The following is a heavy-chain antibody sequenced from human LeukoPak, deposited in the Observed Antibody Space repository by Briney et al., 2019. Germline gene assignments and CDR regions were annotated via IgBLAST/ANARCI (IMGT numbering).Heavy chain of an antibody. Sequence: GGSLRLSCAASGFTFSSYSMNWVRQAPGKGLEWVSYISSSSDYIYYADSVKGRFTISRDNAKNSLYLQMSSPRAEDTAVYYCARALYDFWSGYYPIFDYWGQGTLVTVSS. CDR3: ARALYDFWSGYYPIFDY. D-gene: IGHD3-3*01. CDR2: ISSSSDYI. J-gene: IGHJ4*02. V-gene: IGHV3-21*01. CDR1: GFTFSSYS.